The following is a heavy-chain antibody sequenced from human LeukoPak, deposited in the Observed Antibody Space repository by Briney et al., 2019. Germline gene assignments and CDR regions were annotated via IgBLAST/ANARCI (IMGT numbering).Heavy chain of an antibody. J-gene: IGHJ4*02. CDR2: ISWNSGSI. CDR1: GFTFDDYA. D-gene: IGHD1-26*01. Sequence: GRSLRLSCAASGFTFDDYAKHWVRQAPGKGLEWVSGISWNSGSIGYADSVKGRFTISRDNSKNTLYLQMNSLRAEDTAVYYCAKALRGAREVVDYWGQGTLVTVSS. CDR3: AKALRGAREVVDY. V-gene: IGHV3-9*01.